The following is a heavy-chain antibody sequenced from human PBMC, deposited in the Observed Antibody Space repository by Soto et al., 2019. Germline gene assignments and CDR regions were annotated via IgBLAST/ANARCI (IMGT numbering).Heavy chain of an antibody. D-gene: IGHD6-19*01. Sequence: VGSLRLSCAASGFTFSDYYMSWIRQAPGKGLEWVSYISTSGSTINYADSVKGRFTISRDNAKRLISLQMTSLRAEDTAVYYCARGGTYSSAWNLSWGRGTLVTVSS. V-gene: IGHV3-11*01. CDR1: GFTFSDYY. CDR2: ISTSGSTI. J-gene: IGHJ5*02. CDR3: ARGGTYSSAWNLS.